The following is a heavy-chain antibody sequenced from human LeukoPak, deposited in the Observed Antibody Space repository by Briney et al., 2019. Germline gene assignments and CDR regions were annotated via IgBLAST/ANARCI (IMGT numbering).Heavy chain of an antibody. CDR3: ARDQQLWTLRGTLDY. V-gene: IGHV3-33*01. D-gene: IGHD5-18*01. Sequence: GGSLRLSCAASGFTFRSYGMHWVRQAPGKGLEWVAVIWYDGSNKYYADSVKGRFTVSRDNSKNTLYLQMNSLRAEDTAVYYCARDQQLWTLRGTLDYWGQGTLVTVSS. J-gene: IGHJ4*02. CDR2: IWYDGSNK. CDR1: GFTFRSYG.